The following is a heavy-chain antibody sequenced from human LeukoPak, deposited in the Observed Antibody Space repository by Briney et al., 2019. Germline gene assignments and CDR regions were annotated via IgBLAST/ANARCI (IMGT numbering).Heavy chain of an antibody. CDR1: GDSASSNSAV. J-gene: IGHJ6*03. CDR3: ARVGKRMAAAGDYYFYMDV. V-gene: IGHV6-1*01. Sequence: SQTLSLTCAISGDSASSNSAVWNWIRQSPSRGLEWLGRTYYRSKWYNDYAVSVKSRITINPDTSKNQFSLQLNSVTPEDTAVYYCARVGKRMAAAGDYYFYMDVWGKGTTVTISS. CDR2: TYYRSKWYN. D-gene: IGHD6-13*01.